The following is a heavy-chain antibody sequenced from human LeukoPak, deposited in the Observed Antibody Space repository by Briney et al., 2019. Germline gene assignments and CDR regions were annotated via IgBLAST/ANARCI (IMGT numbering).Heavy chain of an antibody. Sequence: PGESLKISCKGSGYSFTNYWINWVRQMPGKGLEWMGRIDPSDSYTNYSPSFQGHVTISADESISTVYLQWSSPKASDTAIYYCVRSVYYYYYMDVWGQGTTVTVSS. CDR1: GYSFTNYW. J-gene: IGHJ6*02. V-gene: IGHV5-10-1*01. CDR3: VRSVYYYYYMDV. CDR2: IDPSDSYT.